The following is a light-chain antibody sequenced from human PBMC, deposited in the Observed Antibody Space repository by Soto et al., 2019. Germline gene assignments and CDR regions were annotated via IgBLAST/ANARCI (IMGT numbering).Light chain of an antibody. Sequence: SYELTQAASVSVAPGQTARITCGGNNIGSKSVHWYQQKPGQAPVVVVDDHSDRPSGIPERFSGSKSGNTATLSISRVEAGDEADYYCQVWDISSEQVVFGGGTQLTVL. CDR1: NIGSKS. CDR2: DHS. V-gene: IGLV3-21*02. CDR3: QVWDISSEQVV. J-gene: IGLJ3*02.